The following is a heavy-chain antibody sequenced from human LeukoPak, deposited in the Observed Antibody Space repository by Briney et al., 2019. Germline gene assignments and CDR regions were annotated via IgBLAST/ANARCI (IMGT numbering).Heavy chain of an antibody. CDR1: GGSISGYY. D-gene: IGHD1-20*01. J-gene: IGHJ4*02. V-gene: IGHV4-4*07. Sequence: PSETLSLTCTVSGGSISGYYWTWIRQPAGKGLEWIGRIYTSGITNYNPSLTSRVTMSADTSKNQFSLKVTSVTAADTAVYYCGRVARGSITHLDYWGQGTLVTVSS. CDR3: GRVARGSITHLDY. CDR2: IYTSGIT.